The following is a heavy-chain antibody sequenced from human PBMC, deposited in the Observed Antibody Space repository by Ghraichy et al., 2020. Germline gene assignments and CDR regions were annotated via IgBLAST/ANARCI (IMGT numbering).Heavy chain of an antibody. D-gene: IGHD3-22*01. J-gene: IGHJ4*02. V-gene: IGHV3-23*01. CDR3: AKSVIKYFFYY. CDR2: ISGSGGST. CDR1: GFTFSSYA. Sequence: GESLNISCAASGFTFSSYAMNWVRQAPGKGLEWVSGISGSGGSTYYADSVKGRFTISRDNSKSTLYLQMNSLRAEDTAVYYCAKSVIKYFFYYWGQGTLVTVSS.